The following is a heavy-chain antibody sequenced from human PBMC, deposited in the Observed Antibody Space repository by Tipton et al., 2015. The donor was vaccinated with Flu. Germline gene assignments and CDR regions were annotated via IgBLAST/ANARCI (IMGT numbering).Heavy chain of an antibody. CDR2: VSRTGST. J-gene: IGHJ5*02. CDR1: GGSIESYY. D-gene: IGHD4-11*01. Sequence: QVQLVQSGAEVKPSETLSLTCSVSGGSIESYYWSWIRQPPGKGLEWIGTVSRTGSTIYNPSLKSRVTISIDTSKNQFSLNMRSVTAADMAVYYCARRDYSNYVSDPKSWFDPWGQGTLVAVSS. V-gene: IGHV4-59*08. CDR3: ARRDYSNYVSDPKSWFDP.